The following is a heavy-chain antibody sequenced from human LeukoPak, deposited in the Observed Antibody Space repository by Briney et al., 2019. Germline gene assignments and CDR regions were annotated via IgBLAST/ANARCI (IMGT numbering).Heavy chain of an antibody. CDR1: GFTFSSYA. CDR3: AKDLDDYYDSSGYAPLGD. Sequence: GGSLRLSCAASGFTFSSYAMSWVRQAPGKGLEWVSAISGSGGSTYYADSVKGRFTISRDNSKNTLYLQMNSLRAEDTAVYYCAKDLDDYYDSSGYAPLGDWGQGTLVTVSS. CDR2: ISGSGGST. J-gene: IGHJ4*02. V-gene: IGHV3-23*01. D-gene: IGHD3-22*01.